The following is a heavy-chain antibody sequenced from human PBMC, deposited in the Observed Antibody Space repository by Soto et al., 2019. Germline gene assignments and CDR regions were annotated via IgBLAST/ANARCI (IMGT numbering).Heavy chain of an antibody. CDR3: ASQQQLGILDY. CDR2: IIPIFGTA. J-gene: IGHJ4*02. Sequence: ASVKVSCKASGGTFSSYAISWVRQAPGQGLEWMGGIIPIFGTANYAQKFQGRVTITADESTSTAYMELSSLRSEDTAVYYCASQQQLGILDYWGQGTLVTVSS. CDR1: GGTFSSYA. V-gene: IGHV1-69*13. D-gene: IGHD6-13*01.